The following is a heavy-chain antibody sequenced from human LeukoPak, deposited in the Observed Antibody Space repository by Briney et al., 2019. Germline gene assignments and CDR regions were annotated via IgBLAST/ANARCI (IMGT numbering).Heavy chain of an antibody. J-gene: IGHJ4*02. D-gene: IGHD3-16*01. V-gene: IGHV3-74*01. CDR3: ARGSYDWAGIDY. CDR1: GFTFSSHW. Sequence: GGSLRLSCVASGFTFSSHWMHWVRQAPGKGLVWVSRLNGDVTYIDYADSVKGRFTISRDNAKNMLYLQMNSLRGEDTAVYYCARGSYDWAGIDYWGQGTLVTVFS. CDR2: LNGDVTYI.